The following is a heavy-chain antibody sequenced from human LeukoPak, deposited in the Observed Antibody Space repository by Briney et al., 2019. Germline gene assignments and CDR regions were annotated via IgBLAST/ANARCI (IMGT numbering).Heavy chain of an antibody. Sequence: GGSLRLSCAASGFTFSSYWTSWVRQAPGKGREWVANIKQDGSEKYYVDSVKGRFTISRDNAKNSLYLQMNSLRAEDTAVYYCARVNDYGDYGTYWGQGTLVTVSS. CDR1: GFTFSSYW. CDR2: IKQDGSEK. V-gene: IGHV3-7*04. CDR3: ARVNDYGDYGTY. D-gene: IGHD4-17*01. J-gene: IGHJ4*02.